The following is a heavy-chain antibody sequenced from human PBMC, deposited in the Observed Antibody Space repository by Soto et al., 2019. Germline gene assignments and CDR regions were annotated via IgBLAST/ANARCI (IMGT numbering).Heavy chain of an antibody. CDR3: ARGGQECSSTGCSYNYDGMDV. CDR1: GYTFAYYG. CDR2: ISAYNGNT. Sequence: QVQLVQSGAEVKKPGASVKVSCKASGYTFAYYGIGWVRQAPGQGLEWMGWISAYNGNTHHAQNLQGRVTLTTDTATSTAYMELRSLRSDDTAVYYCARGGQECSSTGCSYNYDGMDVWGQGTTVTVSS. D-gene: IGHD2-2*01. J-gene: IGHJ6*02. V-gene: IGHV1-18*01.